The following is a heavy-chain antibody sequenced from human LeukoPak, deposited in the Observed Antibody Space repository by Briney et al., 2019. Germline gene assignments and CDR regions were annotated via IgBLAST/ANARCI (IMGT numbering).Heavy chain of an antibody. V-gene: IGHV3-11*01. J-gene: IGHJ4*02. D-gene: IGHD7-27*01. Sequence: AGGFLRLSCAASEFTFSDYYMSWIRQVPGKGLEWVSYISGSSSTMYYANSVKGRFTISRDNAKNLLYLQMNSLRAEDTAVYYCAREGGNWGEGYFDYWGQGTLVTVSS. CDR2: ISGSSSTM. CDR3: AREGGNWGEGYFDY. CDR1: EFTFSDYY.